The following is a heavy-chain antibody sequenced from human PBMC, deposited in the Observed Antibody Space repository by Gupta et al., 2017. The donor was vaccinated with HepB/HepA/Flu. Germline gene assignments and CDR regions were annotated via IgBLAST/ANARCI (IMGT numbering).Heavy chain of an antibody. Sequence: EVQLVESGGGLVKPGGSLRLSCAASGFTFSNAWMSWVRQAPGKGLEWVGRIKSKTDGGTTDYAAPVKGRFTISRDDSKNTLYLQMNSLKTEDTAXYXCTTDIXWSWSYYYYGMDVWGQGTTVTVSS. J-gene: IGHJ6*02. V-gene: IGHV3-15*01. CDR3: TTDIXWSWSYYYYGMDV. CDR1: GFTFSNAW. CDR2: IKSKTDGGTT. D-gene: IGHD1-20*01.